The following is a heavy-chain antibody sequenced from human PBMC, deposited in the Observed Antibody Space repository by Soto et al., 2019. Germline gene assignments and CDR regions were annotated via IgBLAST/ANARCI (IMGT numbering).Heavy chain of an antibody. J-gene: IGHJ6*02. CDR2: ISTSGGST. V-gene: IGHV3-23*01. Sequence: EVQLLESGGGLVQPGGSLRLSCAASGFTFSSYAMSWVRQAPGKGLEWVSSISTSGGSTYYADSVKGRFTISRDNSNNTLYLQMNSLRAEDTAVYHCSLSARYYGMDGWGLGTTVTVSS. CDR3: SLSARYYGMDG. CDR1: GFTFSSYA.